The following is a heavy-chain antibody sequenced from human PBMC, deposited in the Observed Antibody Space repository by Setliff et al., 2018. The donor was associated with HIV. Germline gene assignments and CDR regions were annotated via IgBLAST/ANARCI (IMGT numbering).Heavy chain of an antibody. J-gene: IGHJ4*02. Sequence: PSETLSLTCTVSGGSININNYYWGWIRQPPGKGLEWIGSIYYSGATYYKPSLKSRLTIAIDTSKNQFSLKLRSVTAADTAVYYCARGPQYNFWGGYLGLWGQGTLVTVSS. V-gene: IGHV4-39*01. CDR3: ARGPQYNFWGGYLGL. CDR1: GGSININNYY. D-gene: IGHD3-3*01. CDR2: IYYSGAT.